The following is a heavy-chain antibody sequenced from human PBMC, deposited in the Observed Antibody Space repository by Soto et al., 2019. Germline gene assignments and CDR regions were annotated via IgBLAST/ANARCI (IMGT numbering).Heavy chain of an antibody. D-gene: IGHD3-3*01. Sequence: SETLSLTCTVSGGSISSGGYYWSWIRQHPGKGLEWIGYIYYSGSTYYNPSLKSRVTISVDTSKNQFSLKLSSVTAADTAVYYCARGQTYYDFWSGYYPGNYFDYWAQRTLVTVSS. CDR3: ARGQTYYDFWSGYYPGNYFDY. J-gene: IGHJ4*02. CDR2: IYYSGST. CDR1: GGSISSGGYY. V-gene: IGHV4-31*03.